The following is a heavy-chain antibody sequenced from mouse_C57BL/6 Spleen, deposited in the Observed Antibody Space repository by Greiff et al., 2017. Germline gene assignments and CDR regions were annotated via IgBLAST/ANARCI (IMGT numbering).Heavy chain of an antibody. D-gene: IGHD1-1*01. Sequence: EVKLVESGAGLVKPGGSQKLSCAASGFTFSSYAMSWVRQTPEKRLEWVAYISSGGDYIYYADTVKGRFTISRDNARNALYLQMSSLKSEDTAMYYCTRDIYYYFDYWGQGTTLTVSS. J-gene: IGHJ2*01. CDR3: TRDIYYYFDY. CDR1: GFTFSSYA. CDR2: ISSGGDYI. V-gene: IGHV5-9-1*02.